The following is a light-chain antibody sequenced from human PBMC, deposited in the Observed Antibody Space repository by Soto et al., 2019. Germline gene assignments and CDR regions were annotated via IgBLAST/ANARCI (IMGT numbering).Light chain of an antibody. J-gene: IGKJ1*01. CDR2: RAS. V-gene: IGKV3-15*01. CDR1: QSVNSN. Sequence: DIVMTQSPATLPVSPGERATLSCRASQSVNSNLAWYQQKPGQAPRLLMFRASIRAAGFPDRFSGSGSDTDFTLSISRVEADDVGVFYCMQGISFTFGQGTKVDIK. CDR3: MQGISFT.